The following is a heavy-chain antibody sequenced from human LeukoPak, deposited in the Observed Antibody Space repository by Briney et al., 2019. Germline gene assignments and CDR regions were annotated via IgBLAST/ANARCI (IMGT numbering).Heavy chain of an antibody. CDR3: TRESELYYDILTGYYNPFYYFDY. CDR1: GFTFGDYA. Sequence: PGRSLRLSCTASGFTFGDYAMSWVRQAPGKGLEWVGFIRSKAYGGTTEYAASVKGRFTISRDDSKSIAYLQMNSLKTEDTAVYYCTRESELYYDILTGYYNPFYYFDYWGQGTLVTVSS. J-gene: IGHJ4*02. CDR2: IRSKAYGGTT. V-gene: IGHV3-49*04. D-gene: IGHD3-9*01.